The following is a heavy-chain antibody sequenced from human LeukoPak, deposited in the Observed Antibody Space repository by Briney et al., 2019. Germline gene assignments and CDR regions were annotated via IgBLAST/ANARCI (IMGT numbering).Heavy chain of an antibody. D-gene: IGHD2-2*01. J-gene: IGHJ6*02. CDR2: ISAYNGNT. CDR3: ARDGPGVVVVPAASYYHYGMDV. CDR1: GYTFTSYG. Sequence: ASVKVSCKASGYTFTSYGISWVRQAPGQGLEWMGWISAYNGNTNYAQKLQGRVTMTTDTSTSTAYMELRSLRSDDTAVYYCARDGPGVVVVPAASYYHYGMDVWGQGTTVTVSS. V-gene: IGHV1-18*01.